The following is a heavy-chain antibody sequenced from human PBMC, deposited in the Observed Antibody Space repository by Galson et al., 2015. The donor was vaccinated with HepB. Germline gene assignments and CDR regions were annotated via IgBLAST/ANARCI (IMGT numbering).Heavy chain of an antibody. CDR1: GFIFDDYD. V-gene: IGHV3-20*04. CDR2: INWNGGDT. J-gene: IGHJ4*02. CDR3: ARDETTMARGVIHKWYSSY. D-gene: IGHD3-10*01. Sequence: SLRLSCAATGFIFDDYDMSWVRQVPGQGLEWVSGINWNGGDTDYADSVKGRFTISRDNAENSLYLQMNSLRAEDTALYYCARDETTMARGVIHKWYSSYWCQGILVTVSS.